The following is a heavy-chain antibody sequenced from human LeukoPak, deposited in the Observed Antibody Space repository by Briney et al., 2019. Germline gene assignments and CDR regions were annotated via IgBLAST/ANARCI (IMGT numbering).Heavy chain of an antibody. D-gene: IGHD3-10*01. J-gene: IGHJ5*02. V-gene: IGHV4-61*10. CDR2: IHYTGST. CDR1: GGSISSANYY. CDR3: ARGGYYGSGNDFRFDP. Sequence: PSETLSLTCTVSGGSISSANYYWSWIRQPAGKGLECIGYIHYTGSTNYNPSLKSRVTISVDTSKSQFSLKLSSVTAADTAIYYCARGGYYGSGNDFRFDPWGQGTLVTVSS.